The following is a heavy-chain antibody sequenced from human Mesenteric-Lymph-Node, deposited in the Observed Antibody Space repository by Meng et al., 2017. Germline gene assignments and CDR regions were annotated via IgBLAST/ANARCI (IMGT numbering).Heavy chain of an antibody. D-gene: IGHD2-15*01. CDR2: FFHSGIT. J-gene: IGHJ4*02. CDR1: RCTIIWGTW. V-gene: IGHV4-4*02. CDR3: TKNGAYSLEY. Sequence: QVHLTESGSGLAWPSGTMSRICAVSRCTIIWGTWWSRVRQPPWKGLQWIGKFFHSGITTYNPSLKGRATISVDTSKNHFSLELSSVTAADTAFYYCTKNGAYSLEYWGQGALVTVLL.